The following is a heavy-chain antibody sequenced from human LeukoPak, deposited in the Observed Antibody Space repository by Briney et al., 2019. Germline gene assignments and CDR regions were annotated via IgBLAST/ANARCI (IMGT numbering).Heavy chain of an antibody. Sequence: SETLSLTCTVSGGSISSHYWSWIRQSPGKGLEWIGFMHYRGNTNSNPSLRSRVAISMDTSKNQFSLKMSSVTAADTAVYYCARDSPFEWDVFGDSFDIWGQGAVVTVSS. V-gene: IGHV4-59*11. D-gene: IGHD1-26*01. J-gene: IGHJ3*02. CDR2: MHYRGNT. CDR1: GGSISSHY. CDR3: ARDSPFEWDVFGDSFDI.